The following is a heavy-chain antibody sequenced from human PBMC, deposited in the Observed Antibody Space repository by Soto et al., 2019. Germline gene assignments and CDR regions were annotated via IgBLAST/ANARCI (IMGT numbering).Heavy chain of an antibody. J-gene: IGHJ6*02. CDR1: GYSFTSYW. Sequence: GESLKISCKGSGYSFTSYWISWVRQMPGKGLEWMGRIDPSDSYTNYSPSFQGHVTISADKSISTAYLQWSSLKASDTAMYYCARRGRVGYCSSTSCRVDYYYYGMDVWGQGTTVTVSS. D-gene: IGHD2-2*01. CDR2: IDPSDSYT. CDR3: ARRGRVGYCSSTSCRVDYYYYGMDV. V-gene: IGHV5-10-1*01.